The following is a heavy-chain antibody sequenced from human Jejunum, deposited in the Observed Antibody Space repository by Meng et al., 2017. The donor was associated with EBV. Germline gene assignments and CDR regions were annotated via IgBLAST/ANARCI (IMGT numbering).Heavy chain of an antibody. CDR1: QDTFSSYD. CDR3: ARDWGYCNDGSCLNNRNWFDP. J-gene: IGHJ5*02. CDR2: INPSGGST. V-gene: IGHV1-46*01. D-gene: IGHD2-15*01. Sequence: QRDQVGGWWTKPVVSVKVSSKASQDTFSSYDIHWLRQAPGQGLEWRGIINPSGGSTTYAPKFQGRVTMTRDTSTSTVYMELSSLRSEDTVVYYCARDWGYCNDGSCLNNRNWFDPWGQGTLVTVSS.